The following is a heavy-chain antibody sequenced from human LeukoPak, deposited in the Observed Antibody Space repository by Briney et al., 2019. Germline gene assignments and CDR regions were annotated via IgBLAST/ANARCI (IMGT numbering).Heavy chain of an antibody. D-gene: IGHD4-17*01. CDR3: AKDRLTVTTWVDP. J-gene: IGHJ5*02. CDR1: GFTVSSNY. V-gene: IGHV3-53*01. Sequence: GGSLRLSCAASGFTVSSNYMSWVRQAPGKGLEWVSVIYSGGSTYYADSVKGRFTISRDNSKNTLYLQMNSLRAEDTAVYYCAKDRLTVTTWVDPWGQGTLVTVSS. CDR2: IYSGGST.